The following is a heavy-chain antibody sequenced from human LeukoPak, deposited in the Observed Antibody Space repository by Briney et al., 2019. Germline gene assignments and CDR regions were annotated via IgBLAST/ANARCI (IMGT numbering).Heavy chain of an antibody. CDR1: GFTVSSNY. D-gene: IGHD1-26*01. CDR3: ARDPSYYYFDY. V-gene: IGHV3-66*02. J-gene: IGHJ4*02. Sequence: GGSLRLSCTASGFTVSSNYMSWVRQAPGKGLQWVLVIYSGGGTYYADSVKGRFTITRDNSKNTLYLQMNNVRPEDTAMYYCARDPSYYYFDYWGKGTLVTVSS. CDR2: IYSGGGT.